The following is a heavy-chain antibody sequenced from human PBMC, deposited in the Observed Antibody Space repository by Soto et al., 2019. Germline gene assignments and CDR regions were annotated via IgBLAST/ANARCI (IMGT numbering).Heavy chain of an antibody. Sequence: QPGGSLRLSCAASGFTFSPYWMHWARQAPGKGLVWVSRVNSDGTSATYADFVKGRFTISRDNAKNRLYLQMNSLRAEDTAVYYCIRAFETSGHYYPSTLGYWGQGALVTVSS. CDR2: VNSDGTSA. V-gene: IGHV3-74*01. CDR1: GFTFSPYW. J-gene: IGHJ4*02. CDR3: IRAFETSGHYYPSTLGY. D-gene: IGHD3-22*01.